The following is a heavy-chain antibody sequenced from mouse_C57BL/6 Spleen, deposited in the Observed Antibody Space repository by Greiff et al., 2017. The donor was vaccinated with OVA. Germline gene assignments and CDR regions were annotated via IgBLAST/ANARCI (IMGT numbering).Heavy chain of an antibody. CDR2: ISYDGSN. D-gene: IGHD1-1*01. V-gene: IGHV3-6*01. Sequence: EVKLMESGPGLVKPSQSLSLTCSVTGYSITSGYYWNWIRQFPGNKLEWMGYISYDGSNNYNPSLKNRISITRDTSKNQFFLKLISVTTEDTATYYWAREGVTTVVAEAMDYWGQGTSVTVSS. J-gene: IGHJ4*01. CDR1: GYSITSGYY. CDR3: AREGVTTVVAEAMDY.